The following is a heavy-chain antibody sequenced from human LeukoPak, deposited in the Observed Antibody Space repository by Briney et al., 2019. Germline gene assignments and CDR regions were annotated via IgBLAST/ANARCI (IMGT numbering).Heavy chain of an antibody. CDR1: GYSFTNYW. J-gene: IGHJ4*02. Sequence: GESLKISCKGSGYSFTNYWISWVRQMPGKGLEWMGRIDPSDSYTNYSPSFQGQVTISADKSISTAYLQWSSLKASDTAMYYCARMRCSSGCDYFDYWGQGTLVTVSS. CDR3: ARMRCSSGCDYFDY. V-gene: IGHV5-10-1*04. CDR2: IDPSDSYT. D-gene: IGHD6-19*01.